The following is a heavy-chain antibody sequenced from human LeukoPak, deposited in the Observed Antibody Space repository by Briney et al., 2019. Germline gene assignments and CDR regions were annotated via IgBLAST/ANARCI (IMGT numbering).Heavy chain of an antibody. CDR1: GGCIISGGYY. V-gene: IGHV4-31*03. Sequence: SETLSLSCTLSGGCIISGGYYWSWIRQHPGKGLEWIGYIYYSGSTYYNPSLKSRVTISVDTSKNQFSLKLSSVTAADTAVYYCARKERSYYDSSGTFDYWGQGTLVTVSS. D-gene: IGHD3-22*01. CDR2: IYYSGST. J-gene: IGHJ4*02. CDR3: ARKERSYYDSSGTFDY.